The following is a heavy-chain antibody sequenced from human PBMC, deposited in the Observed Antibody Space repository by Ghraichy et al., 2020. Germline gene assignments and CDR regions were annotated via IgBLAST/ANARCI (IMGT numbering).Heavy chain of an antibody. V-gene: IGHV3-23*01. CDR3: ANDILTGYYKDADPGAAAYYYYGMDV. J-gene: IGHJ6*02. CDR2: ISGSGGST. CDR1: GFTFSSYA. D-gene: IGHD3-9*01. Sequence: GGSLRLSCAASGFTFSSYAMSWVRQAPGKGLEWVSAISGSGGSTYYADSVKGRFTISRDNSKNTLYLQMNSLRAEDTAVYYCANDILTGYYKDADPGAAAYYYYGMDVWGQGTTVTVSS.